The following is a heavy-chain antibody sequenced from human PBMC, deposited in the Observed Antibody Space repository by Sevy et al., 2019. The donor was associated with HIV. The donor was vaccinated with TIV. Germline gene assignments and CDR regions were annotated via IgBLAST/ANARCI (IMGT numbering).Heavy chain of an antibody. D-gene: IGHD1-7*01. Sequence: GGSLRLSCAASGFIFGDHGMYWVRQAPGKGLEWVAFIRLDGSDRYYADSVKGRFTISRDNSKNTLYLQMNSLRAEDTAVYYCAKVPSSGWNYLLDYWGQGILVTVSS. J-gene: IGHJ4*02. CDR1: GFIFGDHG. CDR3: AKVPSSGWNYLLDY. CDR2: IRLDGSDR. V-gene: IGHV3-30*02.